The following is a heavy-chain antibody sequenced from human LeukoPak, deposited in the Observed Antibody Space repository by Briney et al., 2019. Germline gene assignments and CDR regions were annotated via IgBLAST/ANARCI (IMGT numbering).Heavy chain of an antibody. CDR3: ARAQITIFGVVSAPFDY. D-gene: IGHD3-3*01. V-gene: IGHV5-51*01. J-gene: IGHJ4*02. CDR2: IYPGDSDT. Sequence: KDGESLKISCKGPGYSFTSYWIGWVRQMPGKGLEWMGIIYPGDSDTRYSPSFQGQVTISADKSISTAYLQWSSLKASDTAMYYCARAQITIFGVVSAPFDYWGQGTLVTVSS. CDR1: GYSFTSYW.